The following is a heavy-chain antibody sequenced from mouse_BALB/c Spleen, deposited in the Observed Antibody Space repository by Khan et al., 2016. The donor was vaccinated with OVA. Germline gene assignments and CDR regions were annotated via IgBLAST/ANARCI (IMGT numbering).Heavy chain of an antibody. J-gene: IGHJ3*01. V-gene: IGHV5-6*01. CDR3: ARHPSCDCDGAWFAY. Sequence: EVELVESGGDLVKPGGSLKLTCAASGFTFSSYGMSWVRQTPDKRLEWVATISSGGSYTYYPDSVKGRFTTSRDNATNTLYLQMSSLKSEDTAMYDCARHPSCDCDGAWFAYWGQGTLVTVSA. CDR2: ISSGGSYT. D-gene: IGHD2-4*01. CDR1: GFTFSSYG.